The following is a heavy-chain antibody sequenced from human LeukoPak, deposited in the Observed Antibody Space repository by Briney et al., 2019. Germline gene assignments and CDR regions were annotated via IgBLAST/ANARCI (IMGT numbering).Heavy chain of an antibody. CDR3: ARGPLAGVTLFDY. CDR2: IIPILGIA. CDR1: GGTFSSYA. Sequence: ASVKVSCKASGGTFSSYAISWVRQAPGQGLEWMGRIIPILGIANYAQKFQGRVTITGDKSTSTAYMELSSLRSEDTAVYYCARGPLAGVTLFDYWGQGTLVTVSS. J-gene: IGHJ4*02. D-gene: IGHD3-10*01. V-gene: IGHV1-69*04.